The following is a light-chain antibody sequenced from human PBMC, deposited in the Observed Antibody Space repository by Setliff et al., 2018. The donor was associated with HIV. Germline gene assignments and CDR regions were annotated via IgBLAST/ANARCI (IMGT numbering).Light chain of an antibody. Sequence: QSVLTQPASVSGSPGQSITISCNGTSNDIGSYNYVSWYQQHPGKAPKLVIYDVAQRPSGGSSRFSGSKSGDTASLTISGLQTEDEADYYCNSYTSSDTEVFGTGTKGTVL. J-gene: IGLJ1*01. CDR2: DVA. CDR1: SNDIGSYNY. V-gene: IGLV2-14*03. CDR3: NSYTSSDTEV.